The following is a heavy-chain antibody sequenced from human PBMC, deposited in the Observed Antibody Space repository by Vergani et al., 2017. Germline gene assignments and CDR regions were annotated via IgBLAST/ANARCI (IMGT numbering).Heavy chain of an antibody. CDR2: IWYDGSNK. D-gene: IGHD1-1*01. J-gene: IGHJ5*01. V-gene: IGHV3-33*01. CDR3: ARWGNEKRLDS. Sequence: QVQLVESEGGVVQPGRSLTLSCVASGFILSSYGMHWVRQAPGKGLEWVAVIWYDGSNKYYGDSVKCPFTISRDNSKNTLYLQMNSLRVEDTAVYYCARWGNEKRLDSGGQGTLVTVSS. CDR1: GFILSSYG.